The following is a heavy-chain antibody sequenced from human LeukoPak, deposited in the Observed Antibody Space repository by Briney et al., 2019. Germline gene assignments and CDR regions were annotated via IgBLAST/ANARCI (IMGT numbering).Heavy chain of an antibody. Sequence: ASVKVSCKASGYTFTVYYMHWVRQAPGQGLEWMGWINPKSGGTNYAQKFQGRVTMTGDTSINTAYMELSRLRPDDTAVYHCARGSIVGATPLDYWGQGTLVTVSS. D-gene: IGHD1-26*01. J-gene: IGHJ4*02. CDR1: GYTFTVYY. CDR2: INPKSGGT. V-gene: IGHV1-2*02. CDR3: ARGSIVGATPLDY.